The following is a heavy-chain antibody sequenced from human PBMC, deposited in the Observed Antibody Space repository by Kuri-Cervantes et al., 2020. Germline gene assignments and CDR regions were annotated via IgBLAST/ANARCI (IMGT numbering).Heavy chain of an antibody. CDR1: GFTFSSYA. CDR3: ARDRLWFGEFPYYFDY. J-gene: IGHJ4*02. Sequence: GGSLRLSCAASGFTFSSYAMHWVRQAPGKGLEWAAVISYDGSNKYYADSVKGRFTISRDNSKNTLYLQMNSLRAEDTAVYYCARDRLWFGEFPYYFDYWGQGTLVTVSS. V-gene: IGHV3-30-3*01. CDR2: ISYDGSNK. D-gene: IGHD3-10*01.